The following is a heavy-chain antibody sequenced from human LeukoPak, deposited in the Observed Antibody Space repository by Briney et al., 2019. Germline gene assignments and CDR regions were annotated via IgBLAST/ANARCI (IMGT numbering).Heavy chain of an antibody. Sequence: GESLKISCKGSGYSFTTYWIGWVRQRPGRGLEWMGMIYPSDSDTRYSPAFQGQVTFSTDKSSGTAHLQWSSLKASDTAIYYCARHVHGYYFDFWGQGTLVTVSS. J-gene: IGHJ4*02. CDR1: GYSFTTYW. CDR3: ARHVHGYYFDF. D-gene: IGHD6-25*01. CDR2: IYPSDSDT. V-gene: IGHV5-51*01.